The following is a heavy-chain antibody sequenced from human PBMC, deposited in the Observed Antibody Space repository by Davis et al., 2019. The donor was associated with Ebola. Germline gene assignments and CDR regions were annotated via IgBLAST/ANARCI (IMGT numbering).Heavy chain of an antibody. D-gene: IGHD3-10*01. J-gene: IGHJ6*02. V-gene: IGHV3-30*14. Sequence: GESLKISCAASGFTFREHAMHWVRQAPGKGLEWVAVISYDGTNKYYADPVKGRFTIYRDNSKDTMFLQMNSLRAEDTAVYYCARDYNSGSYRSYYGMDVWGQGTTVTVS. CDR1: GFTFREHA. CDR3: ARDYNSGSYRSYYGMDV. CDR2: ISYDGTNK.